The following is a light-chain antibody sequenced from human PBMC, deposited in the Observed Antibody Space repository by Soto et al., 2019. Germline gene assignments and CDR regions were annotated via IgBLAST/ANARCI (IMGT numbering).Light chain of an antibody. CDR3: QQRNNWPRST. V-gene: IGKV3D-15*01. J-gene: IGKJ5*01. CDR2: GAS. Sequence: EIVMTQSPATLSVSPGERATLSCRASQSVRSNLAWYQQKPGQAPRLLIYGASTRATGIPARFSGSGSGTDFTLTISSLEPEDFAVYYCQQRNNWPRSTFGQGTRLEIK. CDR1: QSVRSN.